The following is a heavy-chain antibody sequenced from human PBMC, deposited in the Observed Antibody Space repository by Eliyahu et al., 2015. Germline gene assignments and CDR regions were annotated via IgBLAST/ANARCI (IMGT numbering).Heavy chain of an antibody. V-gene: IGHV4-4*02. CDR3: ATKYYDFWSGYYTNYYYYYGMDV. D-gene: IGHD3-3*01. J-gene: IGHJ6*02. Sequence: QVQLQESGPGLVKPSGTLSLTCAVSGGSISSSNWXSWVRQPPGKGLEWIGEIXHSGXTNYNPSLKSRVTISVDKSKNQFSLKLSSVTAADTAVYYCATKYYDFWSGYYTNYYYYYGMDVWGQGTTVTVSS. CDR2: IXHSGXT. CDR1: GGSISSSNW.